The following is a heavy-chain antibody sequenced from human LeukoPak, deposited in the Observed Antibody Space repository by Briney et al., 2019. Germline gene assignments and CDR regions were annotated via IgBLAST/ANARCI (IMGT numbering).Heavy chain of an antibody. D-gene: IGHD4-17*01. CDR3: TFSSYGDHVGVDAFDI. Sequence: PGGSLRLSCAASGFTFSTYWMHWVRQAPGKGLVWVSRINRDGSSTNYADSVKGRFTISRDNAKNTVYLQMNSLSVEGTAMYYCTFSSYGDHVGVDAFDIWGQGTMVTVSS. V-gene: IGHV3-74*01. CDR1: GFTFSTYW. J-gene: IGHJ3*02. CDR2: INRDGSST.